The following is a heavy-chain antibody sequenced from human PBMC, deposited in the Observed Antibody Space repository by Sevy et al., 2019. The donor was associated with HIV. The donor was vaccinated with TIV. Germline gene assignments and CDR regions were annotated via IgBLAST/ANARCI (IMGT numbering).Heavy chain of an antibody. CDR3: ARRRWGAWSSHFDN. V-gene: IGHV4-39*01. CDR1: GDSVSTSNKF. Sequence: SETLSLTCTVSGDSVSTSNKFWGWIRQPPGKGLGWIGSIHLTLSTFYHPSLKSRVIISEDTSKNQFSLRLSSVTAADTAVHYCARRRWGAWSSHFDNWGQGTLVTVSS. D-gene: IGHD1-26*01. J-gene: IGHJ4*02. CDR2: IHLTLST.